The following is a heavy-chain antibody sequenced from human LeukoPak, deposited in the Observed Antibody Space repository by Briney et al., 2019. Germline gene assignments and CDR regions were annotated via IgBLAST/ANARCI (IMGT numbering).Heavy chain of an antibody. D-gene: IGHD7-27*01. J-gene: IGHJ6*02. Sequence: GGSLRLSCAASGFTFSSYGIHWVRQAPGKGLEWVAVIWYDGSNKYYADSVKGRFTISRDNSKNTLYLQMNSLRGEDTAVYYCAKRFNLGVASNNGMDVWGQGTTVIVSS. CDR1: GFTFSSYG. CDR2: IWYDGSNK. CDR3: AKRFNLGVASNNGMDV. V-gene: IGHV3-30*02.